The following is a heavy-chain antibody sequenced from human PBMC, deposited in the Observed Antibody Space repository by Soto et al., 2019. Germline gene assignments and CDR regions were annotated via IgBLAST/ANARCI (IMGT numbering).Heavy chain of an antibody. CDR1: GFTFSSYA. V-gene: IGHV3-23*01. CDR2: ISGSGGST. D-gene: IGHD6-13*01. Sequence: PGGSLRLSCAASGFTFSSYAMSWVRQAPGKGLEWVSAISGSGGSTYYADSVKGRFTISRDNSKNTLYLQMNSLRAEDTAVYYCAKPAGIAAADSPKPVGDAFDIWGQGTMVTVSS. J-gene: IGHJ3*02. CDR3: AKPAGIAAADSPKPVGDAFDI.